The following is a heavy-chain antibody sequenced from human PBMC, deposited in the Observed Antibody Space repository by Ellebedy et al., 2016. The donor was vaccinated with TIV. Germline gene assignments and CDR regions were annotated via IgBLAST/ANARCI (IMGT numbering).Heavy chain of an antibody. CDR3: LTSPKWELHFQH. CDR1: GFTFSNYG. D-gene: IGHD4-23*01. CDR2: MRYDESDK. Sequence: GESLKISCAASGFTFSNYGMHWVRQAPGKGLEWLTYMRYDESDKYYADSVKGRFTISRDKSKKTLYLQMTSLRTEDTAVYYCLTSPKWELHFQHWGLGTLVAVSS. V-gene: IGHV3-30*02. J-gene: IGHJ1*01.